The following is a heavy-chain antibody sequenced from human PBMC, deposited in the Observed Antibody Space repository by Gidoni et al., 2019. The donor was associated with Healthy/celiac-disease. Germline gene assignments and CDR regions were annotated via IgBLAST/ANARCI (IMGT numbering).Heavy chain of an antibody. CDR2: ISWNSGSI. CDR3: AKSRGYSSSLSFDY. Sequence: EVQLVESGGGLVQPGRSLRLSCAASGFPFDDYAMHWVRQAPGKGLEWVSGISWNSGSIGYADSVKGRFTISRDNAKNSLYLQMNSLRAEDTALYYCAKSRGYSSSLSFDYWGQGTLVTVSS. D-gene: IGHD6-13*01. J-gene: IGHJ4*02. CDR1: GFPFDDYA. V-gene: IGHV3-9*01.